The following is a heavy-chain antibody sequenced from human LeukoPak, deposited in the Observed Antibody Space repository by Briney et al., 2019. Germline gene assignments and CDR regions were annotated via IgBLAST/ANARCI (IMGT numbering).Heavy chain of an antibody. V-gene: IGHV1-18*01. CDR1: GYTFTSYG. CDR3: ARDAWERGYYYKGY. D-gene: IGHD3-22*01. Sequence: GASVKVSCKASGYTFTSYGISWVRQAPGQGLEWMGWISAYNGNTNYAQKLQGRVTMTTDTSTSTAYMELRSLRSDDTAVYYCARDAWERGYYYKGYWGQGTLVTVSS. J-gene: IGHJ4*02. CDR2: ISAYNGNT.